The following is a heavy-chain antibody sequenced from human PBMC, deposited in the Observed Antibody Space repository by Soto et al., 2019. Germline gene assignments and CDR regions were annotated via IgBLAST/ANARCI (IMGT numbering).Heavy chain of an antibody. CDR1: GGTFSSYA. D-gene: IGHD1-26*01. V-gene: IGHV1-69*06. Sequence: SVQVSCKASGGTFSSYAISWVRQAPGQGLEWMGGIIPIFGTANYAQKFQGRVTITADKSTSTAYMELSSLRSEDTAVYYCARVGSGNRYYYYGMDVWGQGTTVTVSS. CDR3: ARVGSGNRYYYYGMDV. J-gene: IGHJ6*02. CDR2: IIPIFGTA.